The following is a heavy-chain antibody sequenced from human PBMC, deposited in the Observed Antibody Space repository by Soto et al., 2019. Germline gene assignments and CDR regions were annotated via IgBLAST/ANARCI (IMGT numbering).Heavy chain of an antibody. D-gene: IGHD1-26*01. V-gene: IGHV3-30-3*01. CDR1: GFTFSSYA. J-gene: IGHJ4*02. CDR3: ASGVPSGSYYEGMYYFDY. Sequence: PGGSLRLSCAASGFTFSSYAMHWVRQAPGKGLEWVAVISYDGSNKYYADSVKGRFTISRDNSKNTLYLQMNSLRAEDTAVYYCASGVPSGSYYEGMYYFDYWGQGTLVTVSS. CDR2: ISYDGSNK.